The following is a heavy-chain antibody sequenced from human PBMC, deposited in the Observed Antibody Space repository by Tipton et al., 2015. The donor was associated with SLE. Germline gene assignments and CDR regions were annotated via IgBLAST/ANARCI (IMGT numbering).Heavy chain of an antibody. CDR1: GGSLSGYS. V-gene: IGHV4-34*01. CDR3: ARVVKGSSWYWFDP. Sequence: LRLSCAVYGGSLSGYSWSWIRQPPGKGLEWIGEINHGGSTNYNPSLKSRVAISLDTPKNQFSLKLSSVTAADTAVYYCARVVKGSSWYWFDPWGQGTLVTVSS. D-gene: IGHD6-13*01. CDR2: INHGGST. J-gene: IGHJ5*02.